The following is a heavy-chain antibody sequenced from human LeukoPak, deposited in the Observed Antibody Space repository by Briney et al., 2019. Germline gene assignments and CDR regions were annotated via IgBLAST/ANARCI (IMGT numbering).Heavy chain of an antibody. Sequence: GASVKVSCKASGYDFTKYGINWVRQAPGQGLEWMGWISTDNGDTNYAQKLQGRVTMTTDTSTSTAYMELRSLRSDDTAVYYCARVWNFDYWGQGTLVTVSS. CDR3: ARVWNFDY. CDR1: GYDFTKYG. D-gene: IGHD1-1*01. CDR2: ISTDNGDT. V-gene: IGHV1-18*01. J-gene: IGHJ4*02.